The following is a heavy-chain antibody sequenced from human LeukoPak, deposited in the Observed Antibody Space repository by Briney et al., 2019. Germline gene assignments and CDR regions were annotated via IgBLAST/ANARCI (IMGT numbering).Heavy chain of an antibody. CDR1: GFTFSSYS. Sequence: GGSLRLSCAASGFTFSSYSMNWVRQAPGKGLEWVSSISSSSSYIYYADSVKGRFTISRDNAKNSLYLQMNSLRAEDTAVYYCAKDHWRTTVTPIDYWGQGTLVTVSS. J-gene: IGHJ4*02. CDR3: AKDHWRTTVTPIDY. CDR2: ISSSSSYI. V-gene: IGHV3-21*04. D-gene: IGHD4-17*01.